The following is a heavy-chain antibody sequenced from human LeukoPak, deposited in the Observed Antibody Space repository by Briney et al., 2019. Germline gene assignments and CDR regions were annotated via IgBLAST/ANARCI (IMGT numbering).Heavy chain of an antibody. V-gene: IGHV3-20*04. CDR2: INWNGGST. CDR3: ARGRRYDSSGPFDY. CDR1: GFTFDDYG. D-gene: IGHD3-22*01. Sequence: PGGSLRLSCAASGFTFDDYGMSWVRQAPGKGLEWVSGINWNGGSTGYAYSVKGRFTISRDNAKNSLYLQMKSLRAEDTALYYCARGRRYDSSGPFDYWGQGTLVTVSS. J-gene: IGHJ4*02.